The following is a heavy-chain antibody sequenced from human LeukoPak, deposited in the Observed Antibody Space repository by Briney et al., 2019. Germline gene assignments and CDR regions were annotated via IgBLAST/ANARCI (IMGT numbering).Heavy chain of an antibody. D-gene: IGHD3-10*02. CDR2: TNSGGTTT. V-gene: IGHV3-23*01. J-gene: IGHJ4*02. Sequence: PGGSLRLSCATSGFPFSDFSMTWVHQAPGEGLEWISTTNSGGTTTHYAESVKGRFTISRDNFKNALYLQMSSLRVEDTAIYYCAKQSYARSLGEGGPGTLVTVSS. CDR1: GFPFSDFS. CDR3: AKQSYARSLGE.